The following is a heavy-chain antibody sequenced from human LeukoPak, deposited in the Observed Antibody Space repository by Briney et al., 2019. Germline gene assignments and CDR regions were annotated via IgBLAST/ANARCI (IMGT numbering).Heavy chain of an antibody. J-gene: IGHJ4*02. CDR1: GGSISNSLYH. D-gene: IGHD2-15*01. CDR2: VYYRGNT. Sequence: SETLSLTCTVSGGSISNSLYHWGWIRQSPGKGLEWIGLVYYRGNTYYNPSLRSRVTISVDTSNNQFSLKMNSVTAADTAVYYCARYLYCSGGSYRYFDYLGRGNLVTVS. CDR3: ARYLYCSGGSYRYFDY. V-gene: IGHV4-39*01.